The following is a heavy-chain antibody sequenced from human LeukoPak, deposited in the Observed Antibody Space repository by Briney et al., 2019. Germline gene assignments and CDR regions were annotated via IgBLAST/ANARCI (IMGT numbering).Heavy chain of an antibody. CDR3: ARSYSSSSFWFDR. D-gene: IGHD6-6*01. J-gene: IGHJ5*02. CDR2: IYTSGST. CDR1: GGSISSYY. V-gene: IGHV4-4*09. Sequence: SETLSLTCTVSGGSISSYYWSWIRQPPGKGLEWIGYIYTSGSTNYNPSLKSRVTISVDTSKNQFSLKLSSVTAADTAVYYCARSYSSSSFWFDRWGQGTLVTVSS.